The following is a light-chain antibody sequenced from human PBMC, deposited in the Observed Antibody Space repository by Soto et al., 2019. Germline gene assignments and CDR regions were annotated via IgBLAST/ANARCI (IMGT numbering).Light chain of an antibody. CDR2: GAS. V-gene: IGKV3-20*01. CDR3: QQYGSSGT. J-gene: IGKJ1*01. CDR1: QSVSNNY. Sequence: EIVLTQSPGTLSLSPGERATLSCRASQSVSNNYLAWYQQKPGQAPGLLIYGASNRATDIPDRFSGSGSGTDFTLTISRLEPEDFAVYYCQQYGSSGTFGQGTKVDIK.